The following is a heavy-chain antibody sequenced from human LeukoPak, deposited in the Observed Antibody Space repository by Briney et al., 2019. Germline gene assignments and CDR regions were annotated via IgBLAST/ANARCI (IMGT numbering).Heavy chain of an antibody. V-gene: IGHV3-21*01. CDR1: GFTVSSNY. CDR3: ARGSGWHDAFDI. D-gene: IGHD6-19*01. J-gene: IGHJ3*02. CDR2: ISSSSSYI. Sequence: GGSLRLSCAASGFTVSSNYMSWVRQAPGKGLEWVSSISSSSSYIYYADSVKGRFTISRDNAKNSLYLQMNSLRAEDTAVYYCARGSGWHDAFDIWGQGTMVTVSS.